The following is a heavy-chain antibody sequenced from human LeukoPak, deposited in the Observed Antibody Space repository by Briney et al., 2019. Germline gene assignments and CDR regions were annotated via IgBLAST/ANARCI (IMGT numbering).Heavy chain of an antibody. D-gene: IGHD3-10*01. CDR2: IYYSGST. Sequence: SSETLSLTCTVSGGSISSYYWSWFRQPPGKGLEWIGYIYYSGSTNYNPSLKSRVTISVDTSKNQFSLKLSSVTAADTAVYYCARGSGLLWFGEPHNWFDPWGQGTLVTVSS. J-gene: IGHJ5*02. CDR1: GGSISSYY. CDR3: ARGSGLLWFGEPHNWFDP. V-gene: IGHV4-59*01.